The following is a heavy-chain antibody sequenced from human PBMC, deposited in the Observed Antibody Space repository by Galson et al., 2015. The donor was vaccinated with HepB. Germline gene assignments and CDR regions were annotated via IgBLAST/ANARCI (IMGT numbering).Heavy chain of an antibody. CDR2: IFPGDSHT. Sequence: QSGAEVEKPGESLKIPCKGSGYNFSGYWIGWVRQMPGKGLEWMGTIFPGDSHTRYSPSFQGQVTISADKSTAYLQWSSLKASDTAMYYCARSSSGPLGYYGMDVWGQGTTVTVSS. CDR3: ARSSSGPLGYYGMDV. CDR1: GYNFSGYW. V-gene: IGHV5-51*03. J-gene: IGHJ6*02. D-gene: IGHD3-22*01.